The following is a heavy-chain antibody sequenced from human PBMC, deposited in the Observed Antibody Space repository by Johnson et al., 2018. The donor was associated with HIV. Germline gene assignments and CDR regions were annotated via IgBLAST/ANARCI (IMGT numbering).Heavy chain of an antibody. V-gene: IGHV3-30-3*01. CDR3: ARVASGAFDI. D-gene: IGHD3-3*01. CDR2: IAYDGANK. J-gene: IGHJ3*02. Sequence: QVQLVESGGGVVQPGRSLRLSCAASGFTFSSYAIHWVRQAPGTGLEWVAVIAYDGANKYYADSVKGPFTISRDNSKNTLYLQMNSLRAEDTAVYYCARVASGAFDIWDQGTMVTVSS. CDR1: GFTFSSYA.